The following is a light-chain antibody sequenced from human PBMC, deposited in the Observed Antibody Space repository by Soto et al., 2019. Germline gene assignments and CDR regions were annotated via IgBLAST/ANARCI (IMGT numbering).Light chain of an antibody. CDR3: QQYGSSGT. Sequence: EFVLTQSPGTLSLSPVERATLSCRASQTVRNNYLAWYQQKPGQAPRLLIYGASNRATGIPDRFSGSGSGTDFTLTISRLEPEDFAVYYCQQYGSSGTFGQGTKVDIK. CDR1: QTVRNNY. V-gene: IGKV3-20*01. J-gene: IGKJ1*01. CDR2: GAS.